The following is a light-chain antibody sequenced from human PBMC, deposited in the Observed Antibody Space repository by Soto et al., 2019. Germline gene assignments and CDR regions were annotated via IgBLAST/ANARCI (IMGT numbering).Light chain of an antibody. CDR3: QQYDNLPPLT. Sequence: EIVMTQSPATLSVSPGERATLSCRASQTVSSNLAWYQQKPGQAPRLLIYDASTRASGVPARFSGSGSGTEFTLTISRLQSEDFAVYYCQQYDNLPPLTFGPGTKVDI. V-gene: IGKV3-15*01. CDR2: DAS. CDR1: QTVSSN. J-gene: IGKJ3*01.